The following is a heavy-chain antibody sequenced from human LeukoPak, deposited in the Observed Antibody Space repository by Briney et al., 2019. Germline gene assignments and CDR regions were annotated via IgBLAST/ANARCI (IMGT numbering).Heavy chain of an antibody. CDR2: IYSGGST. V-gene: IGHV3-53*01. CDR3: ARGWGYCSSTSCPLDY. D-gene: IGHD2-2*01. CDR1: GFTVSSNY. J-gene: IGHJ4*02. Sequence: GSLRLSCAASGFTVSSNYMSWVRQAPGKGLEWVSVIYSGGSTYYADSVKGRFTISRDNSKNTLYLQMNSLRAEDTAVYYCARGWGYCSSTSCPLDYWGQGTLVTVSS.